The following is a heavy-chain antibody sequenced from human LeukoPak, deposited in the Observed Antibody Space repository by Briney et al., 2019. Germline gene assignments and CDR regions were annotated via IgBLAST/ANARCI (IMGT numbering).Heavy chain of an antibody. CDR2: IRSDGSDK. CDR1: GFNFRDYG. V-gene: IGHV3-30*02. Sequence: GGSLRLSCAASGFNFRDYGMHWVRRTPGKGLEWVAFIRSDGSDKYYADSVKGRFTISRDTSRNTLYLQMNNLRAEDTAVYYCAKDRITGGYNHYYFDYWGQGTLVTVSS. D-gene: IGHD5-24*01. J-gene: IGHJ4*02. CDR3: AKDRITGGYNHYYFDY.